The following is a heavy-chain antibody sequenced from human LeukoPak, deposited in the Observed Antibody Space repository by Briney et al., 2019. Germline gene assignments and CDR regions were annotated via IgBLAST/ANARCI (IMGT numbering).Heavy chain of an antibody. V-gene: IGHV4-31*03. Sequence: PSETLSLTCTVSGGSISSGGYYWSWIRQHPGKGLEWIGYIYYSGSTYYNPSLKSRVTISVDTSKNQFSLKLSSATAADTAVYYCARAPAAVGRRREGGAFDIWGQGTMVTVSS. D-gene: IGHD1-26*01. CDR2: IYYSGST. CDR3: ARAPAAVGRRREGGAFDI. J-gene: IGHJ3*02. CDR1: GGSISSGGYY.